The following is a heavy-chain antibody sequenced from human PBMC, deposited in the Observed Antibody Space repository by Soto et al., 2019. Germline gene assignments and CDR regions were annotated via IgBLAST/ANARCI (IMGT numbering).Heavy chain of an antibody. D-gene: IGHD6-13*01. CDR1: GFTFSSYA. CDR3: AKGALVWVSSWYRLFDY. V-gene: IGHV3-23*01. CDR2: ISGSGGST. Sequence: GGSLRLSCAASGFTFSSYAMSWVRQAPGKGLEWVSAISGSGGSTYYADSVKGRFTISRDNSKNTLYLQMNSLRAEDTAVYYCAKGALVWVSSWYRLFDYWGQGTLVTVSS. J-gene: IGHJ4*02.